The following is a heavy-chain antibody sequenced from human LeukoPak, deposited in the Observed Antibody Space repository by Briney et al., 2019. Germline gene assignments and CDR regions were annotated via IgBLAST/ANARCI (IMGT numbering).Heavy chain of an antibody. D-gene: IGHD3-10*01. J-gene: IGHJ4*02. CDR1: GFTFSSYW. CDR3: AKEEWFRFDI. V-gene: IGHV3-7*01. Sequence: PGGSLRLSCAASGFTFSSYWMSWVRQAPGKGLEWVAIIKQDGSEKYYVDSMKGRFTISRDNTKNSVYVQMNSLRADDTAVYFCAKEEWFRFDIWGQGTSVTVSS. CDR2: IKQDGSEK.